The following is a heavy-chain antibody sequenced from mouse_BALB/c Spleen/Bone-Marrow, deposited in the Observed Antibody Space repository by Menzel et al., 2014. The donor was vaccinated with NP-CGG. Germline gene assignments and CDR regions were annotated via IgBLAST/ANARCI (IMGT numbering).Heavy chain of an antibody. D-gene: IGHD1-1*01. Sequence: VQLQQSGAELVRPGSSVKISCKASGYVFTDYWMNWLRQRPGQGLEWIGQIFPVNADTNYKANFKDKVTLTADKSSTTAYMQLNSLTSEDSAVYFCARFATGSFAYGGQGTLVTVSA. CDR2: IFPVNADT. CDR3: ARFATGSFAY. J-gene: IGHJ3*01. V-gene: IGHV1-80*01. CDR1: GYVFTDYW.